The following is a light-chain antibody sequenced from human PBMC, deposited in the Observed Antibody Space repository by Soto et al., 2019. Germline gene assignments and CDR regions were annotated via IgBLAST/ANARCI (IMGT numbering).Light chain of an antibody. CDR2: GAS. Sequence: EIGLTQSPATLSLSPGEIATLSFRASQSVNSIYLAWYQQKPGQAPRLIIYGASSRATGIPDRFSGSWSGTDFTLTISRLETEDFALYYCQQYGGSPRTFGQGTKVDIK. CDR1: QSVNSIY. V-gene: IGKV3-20*01. J-gene: IGKJ1*01. CDR3: QQYGGSPRT.